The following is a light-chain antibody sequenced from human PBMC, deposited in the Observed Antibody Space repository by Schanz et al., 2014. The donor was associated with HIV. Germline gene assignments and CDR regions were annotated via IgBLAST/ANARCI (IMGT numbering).Light chain of an antibody. J-gene: IGKJ4*01. CDR2: DAS. CDR3: QYFGNSGGT. V-gene: IGKV3-20*01. CDR1: QSLSGSY. Sequence: EIVMTQSPDTLSVSPGERATLSCRASQSLSGSYLSWYQQKPGQAPRLLIYDASSRATGIPDRFSGTGSGTDFTLTISSLEPEDFAVYYCQYFGNSGGTFGGGTKVEIK.